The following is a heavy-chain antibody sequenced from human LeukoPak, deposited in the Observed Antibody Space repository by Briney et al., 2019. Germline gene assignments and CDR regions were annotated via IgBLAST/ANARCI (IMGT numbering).Heavy chain of an antibody. CDR1: GFTFSSYE. CDR2: ISSTSGSAI. J-gene: IGHJ4*02. CDR3: ARRYCSSTSCLLDY. V-gene: IGHV3-48*03. Sequence: GGSLRLSCAASGFTFSSYEMNWVRQAPGKGLEGVSYISSTSGSAIYYADSVKGRFTISRDNAKNSLYLQMNSLRAEDTAVYYCARRYCSSTSCLLDYWGQGTLVTVSS. D-gene: IGHD2-2*01.